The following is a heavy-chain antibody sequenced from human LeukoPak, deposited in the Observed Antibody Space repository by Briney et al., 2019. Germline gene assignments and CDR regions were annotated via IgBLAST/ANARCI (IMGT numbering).Heavy chain of an antibody. CDR3: AKALAYCGGDCYSFDY. CDR2: IYPGDSDT. D-gene: IGHD2-21*02. CDR1: GYSFSSYW. Sequence: GESLKISCKGSGYSFSSYWIGWVRQMPGKGLEWMGIIYPGDSDTRYSPSFQGQVTISADKSISTAYLRWSSLKASDTAMYYCAKALAYCGGDCYSFDYWGQGTLVTVSS. V-gene: IGHV5-51*01. J-gene: IGHJ4*02.